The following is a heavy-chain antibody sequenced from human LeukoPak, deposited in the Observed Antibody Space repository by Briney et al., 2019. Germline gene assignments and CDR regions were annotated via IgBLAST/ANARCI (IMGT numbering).Heavy chain of an antibody. V-gene: IGHV4-34*01. CDR1: GGSFSGYY. Sequence: SETLSLTCAVYGGSFSGYYWSWIRQPPGKGLEWIGEINHSGGTNYNPSLKSRVTISVDTSKNQFSLKLSSVTAADTAVYYCARFGYCSSTSCYSFDYWGQGTLVTVSS. CDR3: ARFGYCSSTSCYSFDY. D-gene: IGHD2-2*01. CDR2: INHSGGT. J-gene: IGHJ4*02.